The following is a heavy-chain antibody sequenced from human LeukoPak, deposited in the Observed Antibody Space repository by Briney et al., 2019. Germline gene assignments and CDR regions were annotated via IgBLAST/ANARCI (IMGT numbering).Heavy chain of an antibody. CDR1: GGTFSSYA. J-gene: IGHJ4*02. CDR2: IIPILGIA. D-gene: IGHD6-6*01. Sequence: GSSVKVSCKASGGTFSSYAISWVRQAPGQGLEWMGRIIPILGIANYAQKFQGRVTITADKSTSTAYMELSSLRSEDTAVYYCAAKYSSSSVVVFDYWGQGTLVTVSS. V-gene: IGHV1-69*04. CDR3: AAKYSSSSVVVFDY.